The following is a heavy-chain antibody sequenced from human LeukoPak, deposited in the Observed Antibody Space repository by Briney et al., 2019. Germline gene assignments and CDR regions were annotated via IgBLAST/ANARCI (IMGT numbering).Heavy chain of an antibody. V-gene: IGHV1-18*01. Sequence: ASVKVSFKASGYIFTNYGLTWVRQAPGQGLEWVGWISAYNGNTNFAQKFQGRVTMTTDTSTSTAYMDLRSLTSDDTAVYYCTRDRGGTYSHYYFDYWGQGTLVTVSS. CDR3: TRDRGGTYSHYYFDY. J-gene: IGHJ4*02. CDR2: ISAYNGNT. CDR1: GYIFTNYG. D-gene: IGHD1-26*01.